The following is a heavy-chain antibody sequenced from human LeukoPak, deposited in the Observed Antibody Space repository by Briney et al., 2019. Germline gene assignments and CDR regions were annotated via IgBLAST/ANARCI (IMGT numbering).Heavy chain of an antibody. D-gene: IGHD6-6*01. J-gene: IGHJ4*02. CDR2: ISSSSSYI. Sequence: GGSLRLSCAASGFTFSSYSMNWVRQPPGKGLEWVSSISSSSSYIYYAESVKGRFTISRDNAKNSLYLQMNSLRAEDTAVYYCARFVSSSVYWGQGTLVTVSS. CDR3: ARFVSSSVY. V-gene: IGHV3-21*01. CDR1: GFTFSSYS.